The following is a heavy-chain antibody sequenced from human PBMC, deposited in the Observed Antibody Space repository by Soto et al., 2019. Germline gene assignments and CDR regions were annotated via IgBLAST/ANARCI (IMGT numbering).Heavy chain of an antibody. V-gene: IGHV4-34*01. Sequence: QVQLQQWGAGLLKPSETLSLTCAVYGGSFSNYYWNWIRQPPGKGLEWIGEINHSGTTNYNPSLKSRVTIAVDMSKTQCSLKVRSLTAADTAVYYCVLDHPVLGELSAGNYWGQGTLVTVSS. CDR3: VLDHPVLGELSAGNY. D-gene: IGHD3-16*02. CDR2: INHSGTT. J-gene: IGHJ4*02. CDR1: GGSFSNYY.